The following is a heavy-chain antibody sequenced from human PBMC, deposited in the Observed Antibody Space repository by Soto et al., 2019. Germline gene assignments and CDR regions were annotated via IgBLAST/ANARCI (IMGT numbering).Heavy chain of an antibody. V-gene: IGHV4-34*01. J-gene: IGHJ4*02. CDR1: GGYFRGYC. CDR3: ARGLGSGWYKRVGSYFDY. D-gene: IGHD6-19*01. CDR2: INHSGST. Sequence: SETMSLTWAVYGGYFRGYCWRWIRQPPGKGLEWIGEINHSGSTNYNPSLKSRVTISVDTSKNQFSLKLSSVTAADTAVYYCARGLGSGWYKRVGSYFDYWGQGTLVTVSS.